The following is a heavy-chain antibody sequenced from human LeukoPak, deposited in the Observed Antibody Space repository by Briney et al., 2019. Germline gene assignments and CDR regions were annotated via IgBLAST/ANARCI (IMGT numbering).Heavy chain of an antibody. CDR3: ARYYDFWSGYPDY. CDR2: IYYSGST. J-gene: IGHJ4*02. D-gene: IGHD3-3*01. V-gene: IGHV4-59*01. CDR1: GGSISSYY. Sequence: SETLSLTCAVYGGSISSYYWSWIRQPPGKGLEWIGYIYYSGSTNYNPSLKSRVTISVDTSKNQFSLKLSSVTAADTAVYYCARYYDFWSGYPDYWGQGTLVTVSS.